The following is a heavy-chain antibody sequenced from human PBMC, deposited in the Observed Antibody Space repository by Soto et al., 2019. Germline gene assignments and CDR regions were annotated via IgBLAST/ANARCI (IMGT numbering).Heavy chain of an antibody. CDR1: GFSLTSRGVG. V-gene: IGHV2-5*02. D-gene: IGHD6-19*01. CDR3: APDNSDWYSLDY. J-gene: IGHJ4*02. CDR2: IYWDDDK. Sequence: QITLKESGPTLVKPTQTLTLTCTFSGFSLTSRGVGVGWIRQPPGKALEWLALIYWDDDKRYSPSLKSRLTITKDTSKNQVVLTATNVAPMRPDPYFSAPDNSDWYSLDYWGQGILVTVSS.